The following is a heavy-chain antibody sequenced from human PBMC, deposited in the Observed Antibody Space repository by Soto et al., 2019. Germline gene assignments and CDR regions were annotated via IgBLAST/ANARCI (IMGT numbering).Heavy chain of an antibody. D-gene: IGHD6-19*01. CDR3: ARDLGSEQWFFDS. Sequence: PSETLSLTCTVSGGSISSSDYYRSWIRQHPGKGLEWIGYISNSGSTYSNPSLESRVTISLDTSKNQFSLRLTSLTAANTAVYYCARDLGSEQWFFDSWGQGTLVTVSS. J-gene: IGHJ4*02. V-gene: IGHV4-31*03. CDR1: GGSISSSDYY. CDR2: ISNSGST.